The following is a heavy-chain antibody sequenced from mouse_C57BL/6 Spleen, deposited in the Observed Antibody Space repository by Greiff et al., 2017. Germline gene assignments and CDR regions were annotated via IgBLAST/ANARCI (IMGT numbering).Heavy chain of an antibody. V-gene: IGHV1-50*01. Sequence: QVQLQQSGAELVKPGASVKLSCKASGYTFTSYWMQWVKQRPGQGLEWIGEIDPSDSYTNYNQKFKGKATLTVDTSSSTAYMQLSSLTSEDSAVYYCASYSNYVYFDYWGQGTTLTVSS. CDR1: GYTFTSYW. J-gene: IGHJ2*01. CDR2: IDPSDSYT. CDR3: ASYSNYVYFDY. D-gene: IGHD2-5*01.